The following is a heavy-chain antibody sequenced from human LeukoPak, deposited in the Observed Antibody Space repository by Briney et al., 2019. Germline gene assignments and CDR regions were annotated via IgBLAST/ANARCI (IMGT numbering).Heavy chain of an antibody. Sequence: GGSLRLSCSASGFTFSNYYMYWVRHAPGKGLEYISAISNNGGRTYYVDSVKGRFTISRDNSKNTLYLQMSSLRSEDTAVYYCEKNGVYTSGWYGGYFDYWGQGTLVTVSS. D-gene: IGHD6-19*01. CDR3: EKNGVYTSGWYGGYFDY. V-gene: IGHV3-64D*08. CDR2: ISNNGGRT. CDR1: GFTFSNYY. J-gene: IGHJ4*02.